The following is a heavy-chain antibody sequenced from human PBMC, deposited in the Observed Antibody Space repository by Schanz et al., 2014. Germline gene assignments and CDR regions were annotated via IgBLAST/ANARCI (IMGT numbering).Heavy chain of an antibody. V-gene: IGHV3-23*04. CDR1: GFTLSDYA. Sequence: EVQLVESGGGLIQPGGSLRLSCAASGFTLSDYAMSWVRQAPGQGLEWVSEMSGSGGSIYYADSVKGRFTISRDNSKNLVVLQMNSLRVDDTAVYYCTKEDATALWYFEHWGQGTLVTVSS. CDR3: TKEDATALWYFEH. D-gene: IGHD6-13*01. J-gene: IGHJ4*02. CDR2: MSGSGGSI.